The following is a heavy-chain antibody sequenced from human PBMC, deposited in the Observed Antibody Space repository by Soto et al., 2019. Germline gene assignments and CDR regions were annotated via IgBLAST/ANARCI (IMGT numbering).Heavy chain of an antibody. D-gene: IGHD6-13*01. CDR3: ARESRSWYGSIWDY. CDR2: IFFSGGT. J-gene: IGHJ4*02. V-gene: IGHV4-59*12. Sequence: SETLSLTCTVSGGSISSYYWSWIRQPPGKGLEWIGYIFFSGGTNYNPSLKSRVTISVDTSKNQFSLKMSSVTAADTAVYYCARESRSWYGSIWDYWGQGTLVTVSS. CDR1: GGSISSYY.